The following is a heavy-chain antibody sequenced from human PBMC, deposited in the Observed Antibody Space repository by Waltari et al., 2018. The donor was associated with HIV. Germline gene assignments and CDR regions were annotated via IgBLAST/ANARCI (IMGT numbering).Heavy chain of an antibody. J-gene: IGHJ6*02. V-gene: IGHV4-39*01. CDR1: GPSISSSSYY. CDR2: IYYSGST. Sequence: QVQLQESGPGLVKPSETLSLTCTVSGPSISSSSYYWGWIRQPPGKGLEWIGSIYYSGSTYYNPSLKSRVTISVDTSKNQFSLKLSSVTAADTAVYYCARRDGSGWDNYYYGMDVWGQGTTVTVSS. D-gene: IGHD6-19*01. CDR3: ARRDGSGWDNYYYGMDV.